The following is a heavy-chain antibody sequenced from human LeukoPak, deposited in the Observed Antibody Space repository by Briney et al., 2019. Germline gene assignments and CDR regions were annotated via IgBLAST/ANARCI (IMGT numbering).Heavy chain of an antibody. V-gene: IGHV4-34*01. CDR1: GGSFSGYY. D-gene: IGHD2-2*01. CDR3: ARSFQSSTFDY. J-gene: IGHJ4*02. CDR2: INHSGST. Sequence: SETLSLTCAVYGGSFSGYYWSWIRQPPGKGLEWIGEINHSGSTNYNPSLKSRVTISLDTSKNQFSLKLSSVTAADTAVYYCARSFQSSTFDYWGQGTLVTVSS.